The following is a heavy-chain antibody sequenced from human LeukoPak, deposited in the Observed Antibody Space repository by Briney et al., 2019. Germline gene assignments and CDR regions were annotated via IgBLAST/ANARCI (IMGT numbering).Heavy chain of an antibody. Sequence: GESLKISCKISGYGLTNNWIGWVRQVPGKGQEWMGLIYPGYSDAKYSPSFQGQVTLSVDTSISTAYLQLGGLRASDTAIYYCVRFALSSSLDHWGQGTLVTVSS. D-gene: IGHD6-13*01. V-gene: IGHV5-51*01. CDR3: VRFALSSSLDH. CDR2: IYPGYSDA. CDR1: GYGLTNNW. J-gene: IGHJ5*02.